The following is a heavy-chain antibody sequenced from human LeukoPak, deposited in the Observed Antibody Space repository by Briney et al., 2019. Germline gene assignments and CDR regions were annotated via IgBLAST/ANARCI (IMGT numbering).Heavy chain of an antibody. CDR1: EFTFSSYG. V-gene: IGHV3-23*01. CDR3: AKTHGYFDQ. J-gene: IGHJ4*03. Sequence: GGSLRLSCAASEFTFSSYGMTWLRQTPARGLEWGSAISGSCETTYYSDSVKGRFTISRDNSNNTLFLQMTSLRAEDEAMYYCAKTHGYFDQWGQGTLVAASS. CDR2: ISGSCETT.